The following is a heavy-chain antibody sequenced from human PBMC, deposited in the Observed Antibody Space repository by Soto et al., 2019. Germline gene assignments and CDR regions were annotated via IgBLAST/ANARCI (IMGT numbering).Heavy chain of an antibody. CDR2: IWYDGSNK. CDR3: ASWVAAAGRTPYFDT. CDR1: GFTFSSYG. Sequence: PGGSLRLSCAASGFTFSSYGMHWVRQAPGKGLEWVAVIWYDGSNKYYADSVKGRFTISRDNTKNTLYLQMNSLRVDDTAVYFCASWVAAAGRTPYFDTWGQGTLVTVSS. J-gene: IGHJ4*02. D-gene: IGHD6-13*01. V-gene: IGHV3-33*03.